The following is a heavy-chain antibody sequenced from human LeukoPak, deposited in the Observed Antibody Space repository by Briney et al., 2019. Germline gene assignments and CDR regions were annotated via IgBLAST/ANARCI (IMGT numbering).Heavy chain of an antibody. CDR1: GFTFSNYG. CDR2: IRYDGSNK. Sequence: GGSLRLSCAASGFTFSNYGMHWVRQAPGKGLEWVAFIRYDGSNKYYADSVKGRFTISRDNSKNTLYLQMNSLRAEDTAVYYCASESTIAARLVLGYWGQGTLVTVSS. V-gene: IGHV3-30*02. D-gene: IGHD6-6*01. J-gene: IGHJ4*02. CDR3: ASESTIAARLVLGY.